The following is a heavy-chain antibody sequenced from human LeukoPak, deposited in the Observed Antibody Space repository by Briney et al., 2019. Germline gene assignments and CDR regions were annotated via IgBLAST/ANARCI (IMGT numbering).Heavy chain of an antibody. J-gene: IGHJ3*02. D-gene: IGHD3-10*02. CDR1: GYTFTGYY. V-gene: IGHV1-2*02. CDR2: INPNSGGT. CDR3: ASMDYVDNAFDI. Sequence: ASVKVSCKASGYTFTGYYMHWVRQAPGQGLEWMGWINPNSGGTNYAQKFQGRVTMTRNTSISTAYMELSSLRSEDTAVYYCASMDYVDNAFDIWGQGTMVTVSS.